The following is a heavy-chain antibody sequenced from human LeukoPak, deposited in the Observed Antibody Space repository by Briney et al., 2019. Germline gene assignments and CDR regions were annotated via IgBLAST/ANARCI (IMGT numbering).Heavy chain of an antibody. J-gene: IGHJ4*02. CDR2: IYPGDSDT. CDR3: ARLMVRGVMSFRVRHNGCFDY. CDR1: GYSFTSYW. D-gene: IGHD3-10*01. V-gene: IGHV5-51*01. Sequence: GESLKISCKGSGYSFTSYWIGWVRQMPGKGLEWMGIIYPGDSDTRYSPSFQGQVTISADKSISTAYLQWSSLKASDTAMYYYARLMVRGVMSFRVRHNGCFDYWGQGNLVTVSS.